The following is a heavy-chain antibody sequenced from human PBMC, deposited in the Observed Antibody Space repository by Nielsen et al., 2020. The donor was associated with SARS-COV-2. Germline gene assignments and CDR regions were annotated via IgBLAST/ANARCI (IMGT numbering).Heavy chain of an antibody. D-gene: IGHD3-10*01. CDR2: INHSGST. CDR3: ARGKRGVRGGFYYYYMDV. J-gene: IGHJ6*03. V-gene: IGHV4-4*02. Sequence: GSLRLSCAVSGGSISSSNWWSWIRQPPGKGLEWIGEINHSGSTNYNPSLKSRVTISVDTSKNQFSLKLSSVTAADTAVYYCARGKRGVRGGFYYYYMDVWGKGTTVTVSS. CDR1: GGSISSSNW.